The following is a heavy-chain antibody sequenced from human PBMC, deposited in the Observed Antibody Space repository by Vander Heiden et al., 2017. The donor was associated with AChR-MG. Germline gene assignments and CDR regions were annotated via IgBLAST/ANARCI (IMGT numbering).Heavy chain of an antibody. CDR1: GGSFSGYY. V-gene: IGHV4-34*01. CDR3: ARGPYDYVWGSYRYAWFDP. Sequence: QVQLQQWGAGLLKPSETLSLTCAVYGGSFSGYYWSWVRQPPGKGLEWIGEINHSGSTNYNPSLKSRVTISVDTSKNQFSLKLSSVTAADTAVYYCARGPYDYVWGSYRYAWFDPWGQGTLVTVSS. J-gene: IGHJ5*02. D-gene: IGHD3-16*02. CDR2: INHSGST.